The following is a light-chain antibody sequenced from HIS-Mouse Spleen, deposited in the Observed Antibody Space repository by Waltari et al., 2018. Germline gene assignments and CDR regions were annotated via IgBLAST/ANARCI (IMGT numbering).Light chain of an antibody. CDR3: EPADSSGTCVV. Sequence: YELSHPPSVTVSPGQAARINCSGDAFPKQYSYWYQQKPVQAPVLVIDKDSERPSGIAGRYSGSSSGSKVTLTISGGQSEDEADYDCEPADSSGTCVVFGGGTKLTGL. J-gene: IGLJ2*01. V-gene: IGLV3-25*03. CDR1: AFPKQY. CDR2: KDS.